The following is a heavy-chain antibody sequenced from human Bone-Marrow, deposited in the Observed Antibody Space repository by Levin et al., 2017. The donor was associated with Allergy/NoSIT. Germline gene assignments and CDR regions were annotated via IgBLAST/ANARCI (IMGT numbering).Heavy chain of an antibody. V-gene: IGHV3-48*03. D-gene: IGHD3-10*01. CDR3: AREGLFMVRVFDY. CDR2: ISSRNTTI. J-gene: IGHJ4*02. CDR1: GFSFSSYE. Sequence: LPGGSLRLSCAASGFSFSSYEMNWVRQAPGKGLEWVSYISSRNTTIYYADSVKGRFTISRDNAENSLYLQMNSLRAEDTAIYYCAREGLFMVRVFDYWGRGTLVTVSS.